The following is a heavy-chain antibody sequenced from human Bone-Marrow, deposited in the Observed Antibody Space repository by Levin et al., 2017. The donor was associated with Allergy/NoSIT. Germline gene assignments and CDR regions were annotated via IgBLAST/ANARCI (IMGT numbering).Heavy chain of an antibody. Sequence: GGSLRLSCAASGFTFDDYGMNWVRQVPGKGLEWVSGTNWNGGDTKYADSVKGRFIISRDNAKNSLYLQMNSLRVEDTALYHCARVPGIAGLNHMDVWGKGTTVTVSS. J-gene: IGHJ6*03. CDR3: ARVPGIAGLNHMDV. D-gene: IGHD6-13*01. CDR1: GFTFDDYG. CDR2: TNWNGGDT. V-gene: IGHV3-20*01.